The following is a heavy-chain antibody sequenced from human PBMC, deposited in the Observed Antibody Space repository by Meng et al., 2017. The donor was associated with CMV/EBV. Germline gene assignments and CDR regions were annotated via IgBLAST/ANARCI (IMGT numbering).Heavy chain of an antibody. Sequence: VECWTGEKKSGPPVTVPCSASGYTLTGYYMHWVQQAPGQGLEWMGWINPNSGGTNYAQKFQGRVTMTRETSISTAYMELSRLRSDDTAVYYCARDDGSLDYWGQGTLVTVSS. J-gene: IGHJ4*02. CDR2: INPNSGGT. CDR3: ARDDGSLDY. V-gene: IGHV1-2*02. D-gene: IGHD2-15*01. CDR1: GYTLTGYY.